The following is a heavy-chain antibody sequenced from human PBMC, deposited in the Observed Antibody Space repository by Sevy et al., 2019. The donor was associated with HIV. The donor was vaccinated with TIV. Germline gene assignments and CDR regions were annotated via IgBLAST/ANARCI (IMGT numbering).Heavy chain of an antibody. CDR3: ARHKEPHYYYYYGMDV. J-gene: IGHJ6*02. D-gene: IGHD1-1*01. CDR2: IRSKANSYAT. CDR1: GFTFSGSA. Sequence: GGSLRLSCAASGFTFSGSAMHWVRQASGKGLEWVGRIRSKANSYATAYAASVRGRFTISRDDSKNTAYLQMNSLKTEDTAVYYCARHKEPHYYYYYGMDVWGQGTTVTVSS. V-gene: IGHV3-73*01.